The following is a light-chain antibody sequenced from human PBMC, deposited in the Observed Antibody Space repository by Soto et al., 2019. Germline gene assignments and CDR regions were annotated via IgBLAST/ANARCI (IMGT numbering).Light chain of an antibody. J-gene: IGKJ1*01. CDR1: QSVLYSSNSKNY. V-gene: IGKV4-1*01. CDR2: WAS. CDR3: LQYIDIPRT. Sequence: DIVMTQSPDSLAVSLGERATINCKSSQSVLYSSNSKNYLSWYQQKPGQPPKLLIYWASTRESGVPDRFSGSGAGTDFTLNIRSLKEEDVAFYYCLQYIDIPRTFGQGTSVEIK.